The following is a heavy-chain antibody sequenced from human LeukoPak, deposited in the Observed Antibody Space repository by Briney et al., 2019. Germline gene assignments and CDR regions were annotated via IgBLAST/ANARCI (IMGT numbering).Heavy chain of an antibody. Sequence: GGSQRLSCAASGFTFSSYWMSWVRQAPGKGLEWVANIKQDGSEKYYVDSVKGRFTISRDNAKNSLYLQMNSLRAEDTAVYYCARMRSSSWCDYWGQGTLVTVSS. D-gene: IGHD6-13*01. CDR1: GFTFSSYW. V-gene: IGHV3-7*01. CDR3: ARMRSSSWCDY. J-gene: IGHJ4*02. CDR2: IKQDGSEK.